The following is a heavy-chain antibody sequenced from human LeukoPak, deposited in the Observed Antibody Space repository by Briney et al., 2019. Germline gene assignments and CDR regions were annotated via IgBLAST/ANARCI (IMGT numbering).Heavy chain of an antibody. V-gene: IGHV3-48*04. D-gene: IGHD3-10*01. CDR3: AREGHITMALDY. J-gene: IGHJ4*02. CDR1: GFIFSSYS. CDR2: ISSSSDMK. Sequence: GGSLRLSCAASGFIFSSYSMNWVRQAPGKGLEWISYISSSSDMKYYGDSVKGRFTISRDNGKNSLYLQMNSLRAEDTAVYYCAREGHITMALDYWGQGSLVTVSS.